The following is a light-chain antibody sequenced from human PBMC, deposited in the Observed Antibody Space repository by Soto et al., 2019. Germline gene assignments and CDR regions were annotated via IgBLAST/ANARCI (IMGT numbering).Light chain of an antibody. Sequence: DIQVTQPPSSLSAAVGDRVTITCRASQSISSWLAWYQQKPGKAPKLLIYDASSLESGVPPRFSGSGSGTEFTLTISSLQPDDFATYYCQQYNSYPLTFGGGTKVDIK. V-gene: IGKV1-5*01. CDR2: DAS. J-gene: IGKJ4*01. CDR3: QQYNSYPLT. CDR1: QSISSW.